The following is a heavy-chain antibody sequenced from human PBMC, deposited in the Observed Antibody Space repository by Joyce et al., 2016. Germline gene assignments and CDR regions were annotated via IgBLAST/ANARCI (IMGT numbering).Heavy chain of an antibody. Sequence: EVQLVESGGGLAQPGGSLRLSCAASGFTFSRYWIHWVRQAPGKGWVWLSCIEDDGRRTSYADSVEGRFTISRDDAKNIVYLQMSSLRGDDTAVYYCARGRVLSRYGMDVWGQGTTVSVSS. D-gene: IGHD3-10*01. CDR1: GFTFSRYW. CDR2: IEDDGRRT. J-gene: IGHJ6*02. CDR3: ARGRVLSRYGMDV. V-gene: IGHV3-74*03.